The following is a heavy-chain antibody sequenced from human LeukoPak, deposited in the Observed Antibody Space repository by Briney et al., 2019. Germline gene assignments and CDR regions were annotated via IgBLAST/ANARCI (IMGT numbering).Heavy chain of an antibody. V-gene: IGHV3-23*01. D-gene: IGHD6-13*01. CDR1: GFTFSNYA. CDR2: ISGSGGST. Sequence: PGGSLRLSCVGSGFTFSNYAMSWVRQAPGKRLEWVSAISGSGGSTNYVDSVKGRFTISRDNSKNTLYLQMNSLRAEDTAVYYCATSFGPVIAAAGTGADWGQGTLVTVSS. CDR3: ATSFGPVIAAAGTGAD. J-gene: IGHJ4*02.